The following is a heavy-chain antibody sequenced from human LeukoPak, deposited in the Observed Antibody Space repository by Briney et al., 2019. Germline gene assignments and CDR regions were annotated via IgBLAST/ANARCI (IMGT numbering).Heavy chain of an antibody. D-gene: IGHD5-12*01. V-gene: IGHV4-61*02. CDR3: TRDSSGYDWFYDY. J-gene: IGHJ4*02. Sequence: PSETLSLTCTVSGGSIKSGSYYWSRIRQPAGKGLEWIGRISSSGSTNYNPSLKSRVTMSVDTSKNLFSLMLSSVTAADTAVYYCTRDSSGYDWFYDYWGQGTLVTVSS. CDR2: ISSSGST. CDR1: GGSIKSGSYY.